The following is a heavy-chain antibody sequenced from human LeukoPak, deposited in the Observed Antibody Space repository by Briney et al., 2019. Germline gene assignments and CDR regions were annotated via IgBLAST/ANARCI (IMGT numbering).Heavy chain of an antibody. Sequence: GPRRSCCAASGFSFSSSIMYCGRPAGGRGLGGASFISSRSSTIYCADSVTGRFAISRDNAKNSLYLQMDSLRAEDTAVYDCARDRGVVEKNWFDPWGQGTLVTVSS. CDR1: GFSFSSSI. CDR2: ISSRSSTI. J-gene: IGHJ5*02. V-gene: IGHV3-48*04. D-gene: IGHD2-2*01. CDR3: ARDRGVVEKNWFDP.